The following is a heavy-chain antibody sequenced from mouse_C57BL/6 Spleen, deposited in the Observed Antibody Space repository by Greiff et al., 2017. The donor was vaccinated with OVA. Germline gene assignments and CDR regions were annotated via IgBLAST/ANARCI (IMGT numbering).Heavy chain of an antibody. V-gene: IGHV1-53*01. Sequence: QVQLQQPGTELVKPGASVQLSCKASGYTFTSYWMHSVKQRPGQGLEWIGNINPSNGGTNYNETFKSKATLTVDKSSITAYMQLSSLTSEDSAVYYWARPDYYGSSGFAYWGQGTLVTVSA. J-gene: IGHJ3*01. D-gene: IGHD1-1*01. CDR1: GYTFTSYW. CDR3: ARPDYYGSSGFAY. CDR2: INPSNGGT.